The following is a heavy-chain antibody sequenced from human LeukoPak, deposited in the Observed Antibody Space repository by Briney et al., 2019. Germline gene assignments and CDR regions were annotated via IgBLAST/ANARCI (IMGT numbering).Heavy chain of an antibody. CDR1: GYTFTSYG. V-gene: IGHV1-18*01. D-gene: IGHD2-2*01. CDR3: ARPLHPSTIVVVPAALYPHD. CDR2: ISAYNGNT. J-gene: IGHJ3*01. Sequence: GASVKVSCKASGYTFTSYGISWVRQAPGQGLEWMGWISAYNGNTNYAQKLQGRVTMTTDTSTSTAYMELRSLRSEDTAVYYCARPLHPSTIVVVPAALYPHDWGQGTMVTVSS.